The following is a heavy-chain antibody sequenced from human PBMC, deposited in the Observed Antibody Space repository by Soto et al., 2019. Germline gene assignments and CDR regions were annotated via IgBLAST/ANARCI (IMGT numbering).Heavy chain of an antibody. CDR1: GASISSSTYF. D-gene: IGHD3-16*01. CDR2: IYYNENT. Sequence: QLHLQESGPGLVKPSETLSLTCTVSGASISSSTYFWGWIRQPPGKGLEWIGSIYYNENTYYNPSLKSRVTISIDTPKNQFSVKLSSVTAADTAVYYCARHEGPNPGGVIMFWGQGALVTVSS. CDR3: ARHEGPNPGGVIMF. V-gene: IGHV4-39*01. J-gene: IGHJ4*02.